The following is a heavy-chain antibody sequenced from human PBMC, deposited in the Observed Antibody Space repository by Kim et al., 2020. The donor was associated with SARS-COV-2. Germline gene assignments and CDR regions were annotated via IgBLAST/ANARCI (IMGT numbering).Heavy chain of an antibody. CDR3: AKVKYSSSWNAFDI. CDR1: GFTFSNYA. D-gene: IGHD6-13*01. V-gene: IGHV3-23*01. Sequence: GGSLRLSCAASGFTFSNYAMSWVRQAPGKGLEWVSGISGSGGSTYYADSVKGRFTISRDNSKNTLYLQMRSVRAEDTAIYYCAKVKYSSSWNAFDIWGQGTMATVSS. CDR2: ISGSGGST. J-gene: IGHJ3*02.